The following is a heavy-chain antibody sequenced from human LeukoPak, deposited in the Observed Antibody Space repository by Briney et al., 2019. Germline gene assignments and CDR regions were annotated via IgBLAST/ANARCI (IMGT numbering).Heavy chain of an antibody. CDR3: ARATSADSSGYYSPYYYYYYGMDV. CDR2: ISGSGGST. V-gene: IGHV3-23*01. CDR1: GFTFSSYA. D-gene: IGHD3-22*01. Sequence: LTGGSLRLSCAASGFTFSSYAMSWVRQAPGKGLEWVSAISGSGGSTYYADSVKGRFTISRDNSKNTLYLQMNSLRAEDTAVYYCARATSADSSGYYSPYYYYYYGMDVWGQGTTVTVSS. J-gene: IGHJ6*02.